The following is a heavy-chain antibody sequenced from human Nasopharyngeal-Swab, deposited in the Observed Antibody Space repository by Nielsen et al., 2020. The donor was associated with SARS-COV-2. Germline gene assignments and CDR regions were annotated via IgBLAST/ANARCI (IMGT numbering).Heavy chain of an antibody. D-gene: IGHD6-13*01. V-gene: IGHV3-21*01. Sequence: GESLKISCAASGFTFSSYSMNWVRQAPGKGLEWVSSVSSSSAYIYYADSVKGRFTISRDNAKNSLYLQLNSLRAEDTAVYYCARDPLSSWQAIGNWYFDLWGRGTLVTFSS. CDR3: ARDPLSSWQAIGNWYFDL. CDR1: GFTFSSYS. CDR2: VSSSSAYI. J-gene: IGHJ2*01.